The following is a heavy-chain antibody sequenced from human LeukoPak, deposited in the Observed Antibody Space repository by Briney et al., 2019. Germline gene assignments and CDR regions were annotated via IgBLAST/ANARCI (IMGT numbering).Heavy chain of an antibody. Sequence: PGGSLRLSCAASGFTFSNCGMHWVRQAPGKGLEWVAVIWYDGSNKYYADSVKGRFTISRDNSKNTLYLQMNSLRAEDTAVYYCAREKFLAAAGTRGSWFDPWGQGTLVTVSS. J-gene: IGHJ5*02. CDR2: IWYDGSNK. V-gene: IGHV3-33*01. D-gene: IGHD6-13*01. CDR3: AREKFLAAAGTRGSWFDP. CDR1: GFTFSNCG.